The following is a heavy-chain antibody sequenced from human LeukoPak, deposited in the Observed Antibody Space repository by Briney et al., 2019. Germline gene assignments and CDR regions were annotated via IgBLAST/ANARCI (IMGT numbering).Heavy chain of an antibody. CDR1: GFTFSSYE. J-gene: IGHJ4*02. CDR2: ISSSSSYI. V-gene: IGHV3-21*01. D-gene: IGHD5-12*01. Sequence: GGSLRLSCAASGFTFSSYEMNWVRQAPGKGLEWVSSISSSSSYIYYADSVKGRFTISRDNAKNSLYLQMNSLRAEDTAVYYCARGPSGYHNTGGQGTLVTVSS. CDR3: ARGPSGYHNT.